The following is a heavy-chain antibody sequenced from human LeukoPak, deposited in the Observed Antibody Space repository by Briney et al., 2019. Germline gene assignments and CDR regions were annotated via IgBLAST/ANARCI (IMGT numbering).Heavy chain of an antibody. J-gene: IGHJ5*02. D-gene: IGHD2/OR15-2a*01. CDR1: GYSISSGYY. Sequence: KTSETLSLTCAVSGYSISSGYYWGWIRQPPGKGLEWIGSIYHSGSTYYNPSLKSRVTISVDTSKNQFSLKLSSVTAADTAVYYCARVAGDSTSWFDPWGQGTLVTVSS. CDR3: ARVAGDSTSWFDP. CDR2: IYHSGST. V-gene: IGHV4-38-2*01.